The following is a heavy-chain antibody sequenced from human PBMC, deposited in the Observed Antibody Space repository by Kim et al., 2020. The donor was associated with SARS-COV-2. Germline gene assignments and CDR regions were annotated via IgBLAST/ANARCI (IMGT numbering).Heavy chain of an antibody. CDR2: ISYDGSNK. CDR3: ARDPPARGSPESNPDY. J-gene: IGHJ4*02. V-gene: IGHV3-30*04. Sequence: GGSLRLSCAASGFTFSSYAMHWVRQAPGKGLEWVAVISYDGSNKYYADSVKGRFTISRDNSKNTLYLQMNSLRAEDTAVYYCARDPPARGSPESNPDYWGQGTLVTVSS. CDR1: GFTFSSYA. D-gene: IGHD1-26*01.